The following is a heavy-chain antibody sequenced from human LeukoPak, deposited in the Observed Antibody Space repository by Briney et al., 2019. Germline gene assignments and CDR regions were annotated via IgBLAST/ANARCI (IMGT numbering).Heavy chain of an antibody. CDR3: ARSYGDYVYYGMDV. Sequence: SETLSLTCAVYGGSFSGYYWSWIRQPPGKGLEWIGEINHSGSTNYNPSLKSRVTISVDTSKNQFSLKLSSVTAADTAVYYCARSYGDYVYYGMDVWGKGTTVTASS. V-gene: IGHV4-34*01. D-gene: IGHD4-17*01. CDR1: GGSFSGYY. J-gene: IGHJ6*04. CDR2: INHSGST.